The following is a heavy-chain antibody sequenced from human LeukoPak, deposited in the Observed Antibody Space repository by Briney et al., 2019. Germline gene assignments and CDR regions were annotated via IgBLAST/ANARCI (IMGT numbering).Heavy chain of an antibody. CDR3: AREKGYYDSSGYWAGNFDY. CDR1: GGSISSYY. V-gene: IGHV4-59*01. D-gene: IGHD3-22*01. J-gene: IGHJ4*02. CDR2: IYYSGNT. Sequence: SETLSLTCTVSGGSISSYYWSWVRQPPGKGLEWIGYIYYSGNTNYNPSLKSRVTISVDTSKNQFSLKLSFVTAADTAVYYCAREKGYYDSSGYWAGNFDYWGQGTLVTVSS.